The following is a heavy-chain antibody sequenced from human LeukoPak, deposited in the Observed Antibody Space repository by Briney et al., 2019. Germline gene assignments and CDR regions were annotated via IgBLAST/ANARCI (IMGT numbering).Heavy chain of an antibody. V-gene: IGHV3-7*01. J-gene: IGHJ5*02. CDR3: AKELGIAAAGTWFDP. CDR2: IRQDGSES. Sequence: GGSLRLSCVVSGFTFTNYWMSWVRQAPGKGLEWVANIRQDGSESFYVDSVKGRFIISRDNAKNSLSLQMNSLRAEDTAVYYCAKELGIAAAGTWFDPWGQGTLVTVSS. CDR1: GFTFTNYW. D-gene: IGHD6-13*01.